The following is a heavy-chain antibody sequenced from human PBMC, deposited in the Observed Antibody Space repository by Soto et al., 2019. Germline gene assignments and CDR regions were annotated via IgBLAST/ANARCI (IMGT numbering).Heavy chain of an antibody. CDR3: AREVQVHTPAFVY. CDR2: ISPMFGAA. J-gene: IGHJ4*01. CDR1: GGTFNTYA. V-gene: IGHV1-69*19. D-gene: IGHD3-10*01. Sequence: QVQLVQSGAEMKKPGSSVKVSCQSSGGTFNTYAMNWVRQAPGQGPEWMGDISPMFGAANYAPKFQGRVTITAGESTGISYMQCITVTSANTALYFCAREVQVHTPAFVYWGHGKLVTVSS.